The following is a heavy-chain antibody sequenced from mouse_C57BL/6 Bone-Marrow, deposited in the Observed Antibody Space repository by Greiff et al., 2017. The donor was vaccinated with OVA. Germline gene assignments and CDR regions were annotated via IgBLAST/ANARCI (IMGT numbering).Heavy chain of an antibody. D-gene: IGHD1-1*01. Sequence: QVQLQQSGAELVKPGASVKISCKASGYTFTDYYINWVKQRPGQGLEWIGKIGPGSGSTYYNEKFKGKATLTAEKSSSTAYMQLSSLTSADSAVYCGEAPTMVVAHWYLDVRGTGTTVPGSS. CDR3: EAPTMVVAHWYLDV. V-gene: IGHV1-77*01. J-gene: IGHJ1*03. CDR2: IGPGSGST. CDR1: GYTFTDYY.